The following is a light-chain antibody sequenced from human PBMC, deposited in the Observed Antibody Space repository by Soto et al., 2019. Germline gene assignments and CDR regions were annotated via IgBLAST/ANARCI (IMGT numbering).Light chain of an antibody. CDR2: GNS. J-gene: IGLJ2*01. Sequence: QSVLTQPPSVSGAPGHRVTISCTGSSSNIGAGYDVHWYHQLPGTAPKRLIYGNSNRPSGVPDRFSGSKSGTSASLAITGLQAEDEADYYCQSYDISLSVVFGGGTKLTVL. CDR1: SSNIGAGYD. V-gene: IGLV1-40*01. CDR3: QSYDISLSVV.